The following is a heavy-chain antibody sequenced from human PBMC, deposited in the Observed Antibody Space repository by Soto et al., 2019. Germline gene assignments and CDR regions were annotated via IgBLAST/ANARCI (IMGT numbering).Heavy chain of an antibody. J-gene: IGHJ4*02. Sequence: PGGSLRLSCAASGFTFSSYAMHWVRQAPGKGLEWVAVISYEGNNKYYADSVKGRFTISRDNSKNTLYLQMNSLRAEDTAVYYCARDRYYHDTSGLYYFDYWAQGTLVTVSS. CDR1: GFTFSSYA. D-gene: IGHD3-22*01. V-gene: IGHV3-30-3*01. CDR3: ARDRYYHDTSGLYYFDY. CDR2: ISYEGNNK.